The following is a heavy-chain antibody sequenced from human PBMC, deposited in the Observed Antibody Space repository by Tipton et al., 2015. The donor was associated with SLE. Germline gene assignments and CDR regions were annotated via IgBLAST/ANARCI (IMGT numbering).Heavy chain of an antibody. CDR3: ARGWPRCTSCYGWFDP. V-gene: IGHV3-21*01. D-gene: IGHD2-2*01. Sequence: SLRLSCTASTFTFSDYSMNWVRQAPGKGLEWVSSISSRSSYIYYADSVKGRFTVSRDNAKNSVYLQMNSLRAEDTAVYYCARGWPRCTSCYGWFDPWGQGTRVTVSS. J-gene: IGHJ5*02. CDR2: ISSRSSYI. CDR1: TFTFSDYS.